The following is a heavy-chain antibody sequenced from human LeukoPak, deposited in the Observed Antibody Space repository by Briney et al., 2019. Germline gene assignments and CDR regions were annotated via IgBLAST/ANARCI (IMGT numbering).Heavy chain of an antibody. Sequence: ASVKVSCKASRYTFTGYYMHWVRQAPGQGLEWMGWINPNSGGTNYAQKFQGRVTMTRDTSISTAYMELTSLRSDDTAVYYCARVPSSTWPHYFDYWGQGSLVTVSS. D-gene: IGHD6-13*01. CDR2: INPNSGGT. V-gene: IGHV1-2*02. J-gene: IGHJ4*02. CDR1: RYTFTGYY. CDR3: ARVPSSTWPHYFDY.